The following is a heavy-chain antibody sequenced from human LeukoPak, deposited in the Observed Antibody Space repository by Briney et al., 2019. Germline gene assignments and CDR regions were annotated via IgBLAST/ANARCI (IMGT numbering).Heavy chain of an antibody. V-gene: IGHV1-18*04. D-gene: IGHD3-22*01. CDR1: GYTFTGYY. CDR2: INAYNGNT. Sequence: GASVKVSCKASGYTFTGYYIHWVRQAPGQGLEWMGWINAYNGNTNYAQKLQGRVTMTTDTSTSTAYMELRSLRSDDTAVYYCARDDLVITTFWFDPWGQGTLVTVSS. J-gene: IGHJ5*02. CDR3: ARDDLVITTFWFDP.